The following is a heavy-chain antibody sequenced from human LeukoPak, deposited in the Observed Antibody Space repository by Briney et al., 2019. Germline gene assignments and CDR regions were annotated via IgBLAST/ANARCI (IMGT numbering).Heavy chain of an antibody. D-gene: IGHD5-18*01. V-gene: IGHV3-21*01. CDR2: ISSSSSYI. CDR1: GFTFSSYS. CDR3: ARAMPRGYSYGIDY. Sequence: PGGSLRISCAASGFTFSSYSMNWVRQAPGEGLEWVSSISSSSSYIYYADSVKGRFTISRDNAKNSLYLQMNSLGAEDTAVYYCARAMPRGYSYGIDYWGQGTLVTVS. J-gene: IGHJ4*02.